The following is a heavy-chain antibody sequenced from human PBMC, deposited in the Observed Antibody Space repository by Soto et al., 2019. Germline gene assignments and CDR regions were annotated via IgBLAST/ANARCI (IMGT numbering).Heavy chain of an antibody. CDR3: ARGVVVGDYVSVGGTDRLQTFDI. D-gene: IGHD3-16*01. CDR1: GFTFSNYA. J-gene: IGHJ3*02. Sequence: QEQLVESGGGVVQPGRSLSLSCAASGFTFSNYAMHWVRQAPGKGLEWVAHISNDGGNKYYADSVKGRFTISRDNSKNTLDLQVNSVRVEVTGVYYCARGVVVGDYVSVGGTDRLQTFDIWGQGTMVTLSS. CDR2: ISNDGGNK. V-gene: IGHV3-30-3*01.